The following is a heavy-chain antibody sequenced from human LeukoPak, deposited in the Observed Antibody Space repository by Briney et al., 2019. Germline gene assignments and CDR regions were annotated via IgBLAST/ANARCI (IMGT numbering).Heavy chain of an antibody. CDR1: GNSVINDNSI. Sequence: SETLSLICFVSGNSVINDNSIWSWLRQHPEKGLEWIGHFHPSGTTYYNPSLKSRLTISIDTSTNSFSLEMTSMTAADTAVYYCTKGADDYKTGYWGRGTLVTVSS. J-gene: IGHJ1*01. CDR2: FHPSGTT. V-gene: IGHV4-31*02. CDR3: TKGADDYKTGY. D-gene: IGHD5-24*01.